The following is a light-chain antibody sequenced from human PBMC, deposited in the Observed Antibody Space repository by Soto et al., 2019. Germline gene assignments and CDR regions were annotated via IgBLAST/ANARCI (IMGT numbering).Light chain of an antibody. CDR2: EGS. V-gene: IGLV2-23*03. CDR3: CSYAGSSTFE. Sequence: SALTQPASVSGSPGQSITISCTGTSSDVGSYNLVSWYQQHPGKAPKLMIYEGSKRPSGVSNRFSGSKSGNTASLTISGLQAEDEADYYCCSYAGSSTFEFGGGTKLTVL. J-gene: IGLJ2*01. CDR1: SSDVGSYNL.